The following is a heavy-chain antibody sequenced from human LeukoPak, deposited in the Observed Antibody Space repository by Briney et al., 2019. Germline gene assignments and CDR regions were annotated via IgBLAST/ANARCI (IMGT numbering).Heavy chain of an antibody. CDR2: IYLSGTT. CDR1: GGSLSRGGYY. D-gene: IGHD2-2*03. CDR3: ARGTRVDIPPSEYFVY. Sequence: PSETLSLTCTVSGGSLSRGGYYWSWLRQPPGNGLEWIRYIYLSGTTYYNPSLKSRVTISVDRSKNQFSLKLTSVTAADTAVYYWARGTRVDIPPSEYFVYWGQRTRGTVSS. J-gene: IGHJ4*02. V-gene: IGHV4-30-2*01.